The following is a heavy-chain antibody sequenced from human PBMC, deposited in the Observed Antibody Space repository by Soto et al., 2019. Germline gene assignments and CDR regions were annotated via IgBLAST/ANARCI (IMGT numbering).Heavy chain of an antibody. CDR3: ARHGDEGVIMPTWYFDY. CDR2: IYYSGST. V-gene: IGHV4-39*01. Sequence: QLQLQESGPGLVKPSETLSLTCTVSGGSISSSSYYWGWIRQPPGKGLEWIGSIYYSGSTYYNPSLKSRVTISVDTSKNQFSLKLSSVTAADTAVYYCARHGDEGVIMPTWYFDYWGQGTLVTISS. J-gene: IGHJ4*02. CDR1: GGSISSSSYY. D-gene: IGHD3-10*01.